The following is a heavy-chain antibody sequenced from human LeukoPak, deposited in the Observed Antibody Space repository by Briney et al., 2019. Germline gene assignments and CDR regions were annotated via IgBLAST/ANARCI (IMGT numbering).Heavy chain of an antibody. D-gene: IGHD3-16*02. CDR3: ARVPIMITFGGVIVIRQLDY. CDR2: IFYSGST. V-gene: IGHV4-39*07. J-gene: IGHJ4*02. Sequence: PSETLSLTCTVSSGSISTSNYYWGWVRQPPGKALEWIGNIFYSGSTYYSPSLKSRVTISLDTSRNQFSLKLNSVTAADTAVYYCARVPIMITFGGVIVIRQLDYWGQGTLVTVSS. CDR1: SGSISTSNYY.